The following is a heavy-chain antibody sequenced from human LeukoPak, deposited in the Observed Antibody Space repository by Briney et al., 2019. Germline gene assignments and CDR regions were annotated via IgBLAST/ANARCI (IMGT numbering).Heavy chain of an antibody. J-gene: IGHJ4*02. D-gene: IGHD5-12*01. CDR2: IYHSGST. Sequence: PSETLSLTCTLSGGSISTYYWSWLRQPPGKGLGWIGYIYHSGSTNYNPSLKSRVTISVDTSKNQFSLKLSSVTAADTAVYYCARGGGYASPIGYWGQGALVTVSS. CDR3: ARGGGYASPIGY. V-gene: IGHV4-59*01. CDR1: GGSISTYY.